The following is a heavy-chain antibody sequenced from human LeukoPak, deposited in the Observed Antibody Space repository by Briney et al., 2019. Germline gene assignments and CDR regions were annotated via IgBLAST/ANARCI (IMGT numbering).Heavy chain of an antibody. Sequence: SETLSLTCTVSGGSISSYYWSWIRQPAGKGLEWIGRIYTSGSTNYNPSLKSRVTMSVDTSKSQFSLKLSSVTAADTAVYYCARDGSYNDAFDIWGQGTMVTVSS. CDR3: ARDGSYNDAFDI. CDR2: IYTSGST. CDR1: GGSISSYY. J-gene: IGHJ3*02. D-gene: IGHD1-1*01. V-gene: IGHV4-4*07.